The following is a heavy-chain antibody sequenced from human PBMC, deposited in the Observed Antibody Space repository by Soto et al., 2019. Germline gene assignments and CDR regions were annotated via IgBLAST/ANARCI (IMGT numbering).Heavy chain of an antibody. J-gene: IGHJ4*02. CDR1: GFTFSSYA. V-gene: IGHV3-23*01. D-gene: IGHD3-16*02. Sequence: GGSLRLSCAASGFTFSSYAMSWVRQAPGKGLEWVSAISGSGGSTYYADSVKGRFTISRDNSKNTLYLQMNSLRAEDTAVYYCAKAPPPFMITFGGVILDYWGQGTLVTVSS. CDR2: ISGSGGST. CDR3: AKAPPPFMITFGGVILDY.